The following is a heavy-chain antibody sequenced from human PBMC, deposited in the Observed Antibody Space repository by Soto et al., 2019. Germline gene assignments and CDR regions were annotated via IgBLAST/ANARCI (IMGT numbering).Heavy chain of an antibody. J-gene: IGHJ4*02. D-gene: IGHD3-10*01. V-gene: IGHV1-18*01. Sequence: QVQLVQSGAEVKKPGASVKVSCKASGYTFTSYGISWVRQAPGQGLEWMGWISAYNGNTNYAQKLQGRVTMTTDTPTSPGYMELRTLRSDDTAVDYCASPGPFAPLDYWGQGTLVTVSS. CDR3: ASPGPFAPLDY. CDR2: ISAYNGNT. CDR1: GYTFTSYG.